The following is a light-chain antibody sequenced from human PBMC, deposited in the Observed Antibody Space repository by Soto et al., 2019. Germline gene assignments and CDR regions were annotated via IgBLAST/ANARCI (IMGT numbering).Light chain of an antibody. CDR2: GAS. V-gene: IGKV3-20*01. CDR3: QQYGSSPPYS. Sequence: EIVLTQPPGTLSLSPGERATLSCRASQSVSSSYLAWYQHKPGQAPRLLIYGASSRATGIPHRFSGSGSGTDFTLTISRLEPEDFAVYYCQQYGSSPPYSFGQGTKLEIK. J-gene: IGKJ2*01. CDR1: QSVSSSY.